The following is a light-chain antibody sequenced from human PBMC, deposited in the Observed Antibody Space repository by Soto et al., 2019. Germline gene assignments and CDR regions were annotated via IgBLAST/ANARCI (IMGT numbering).Light chain of an antibody. CDR3: CSLTTSHTYV. CDR2: HVT. J-gene: IGLJ1*01. V-gene: IGLV2-14*03. Sequence: HSALPQPASVSGSPGQSITISCTGTSIDIGHYDYVSWCQQHPGKAPKLMIYHVTYRPSGVSNRYSGSKSGNSASLTISGLQADDEADYYCCSLTTSHTYVFGSGTKV. CDR1: SIDIGHYDY.